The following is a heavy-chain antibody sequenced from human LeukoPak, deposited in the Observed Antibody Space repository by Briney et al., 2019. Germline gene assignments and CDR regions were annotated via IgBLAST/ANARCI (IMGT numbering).Heavy chain of an antibody. J-gene: IGHJ4*02. Sequence: GGSLILSCAASGFTFSSYAMSWVRQAPGKGLEWVSAISGSDGSTYYADSVKGRFTISRDNSKNTLYLQMNSLRAEDTAVYYCAKDFGLAPYDYWGQGTLVTVSS. CDR1: GFTFSSYA. CDR2: ISGSDGST. CDR3: AKDFGLAPYDY. V-gene: IGHV3-23*01. D-gene: IGHD3-10*01.